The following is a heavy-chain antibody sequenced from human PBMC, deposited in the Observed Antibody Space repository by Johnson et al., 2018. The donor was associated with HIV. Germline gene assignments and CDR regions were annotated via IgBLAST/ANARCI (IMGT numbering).Heavy chain of an antibody. CDR2: INQDGSVR. CDR3: ARDPGSSAFDI. Sequence: VQLVESGGGLVQPGESLRLSCAASAFTFSSTWMSWVRQAPGKGLEFVANINQDGSVRNYVDSVKGRLTISRDNTKNSLYLQMNSLRAEDTAVYYCARDPGSSAFDIWGQGTMVTVSS. CDR1: AFTFSSTW. D-gene: IGHD3-10*01. V-gene: IGHV3-7*05. J-gene: IGHJ3*02.